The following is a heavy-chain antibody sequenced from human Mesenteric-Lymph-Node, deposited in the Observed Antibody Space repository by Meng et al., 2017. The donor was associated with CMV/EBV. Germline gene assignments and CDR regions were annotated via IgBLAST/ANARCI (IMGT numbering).Heavy chain of an antibody. V-gene: IGHV4-39*07. J-gene: IGHJ3*02. CDR2: IYHSGST. Sequence: SETLSLTCTVSGGSIISSSYYWGWIRQPPGKGLEWIGSIYHSGSTYYNPSLKSRVTISVDTSKNQFSLKLSSVTAADTAVYYCARGGVGATPFAFDIWGQGTMVTVSS. CDR1: GGSIISSSYY. CDR3: ARGGVGATPFAFDI. D-gene: IGHD1-26*01.